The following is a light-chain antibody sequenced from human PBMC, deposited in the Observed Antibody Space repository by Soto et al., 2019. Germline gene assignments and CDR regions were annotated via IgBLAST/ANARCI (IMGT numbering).Light chain of an antibody. V-gene: IGLV2-8*01. CDR1: SSDVGGYKY. CDR2: EVS. Sequence: QSALTQPPSASGSPGQSVTISCTGTSSDVGGYKYVSWYQQHPGKAPKLMIYEVSKRPSGVPDRFSGSKSGNTASLTVSGLQAEDEADYYCSSYAGSILGVFGGGTKVTVL. J-gene: IGLJ3*02. CDR3: SSYAGSILGV.